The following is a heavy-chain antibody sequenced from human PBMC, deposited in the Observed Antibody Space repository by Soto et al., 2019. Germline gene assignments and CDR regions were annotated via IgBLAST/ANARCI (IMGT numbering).Heavy chain of an antibody. D-gene: IGHD3-10*01. CDR1: GGSIISGGYY. J-gene: IGHJ2*01. Sequence: QVQLQESGPGLVKPSQTLSLTCIVSGGSIISGGYYWSWIRQHPGKGLEWIGYIYYSGSTYHNPSLKSRVTISVDTSKNHFSLKLSSVTAADTAVYYCARGSGSSMVRGVPTYWYFDLWGRGTLVTVSS. CDR2: IYYSGST. V-gene: IGHV4-31*03. CDR3: ARGSGSSMVRGVPTYWYFDL.